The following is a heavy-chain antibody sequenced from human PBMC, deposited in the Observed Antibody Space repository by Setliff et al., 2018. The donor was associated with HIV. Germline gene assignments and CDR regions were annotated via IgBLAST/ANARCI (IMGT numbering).Heavy chain of an antibody. Sequence: SETLSLTCTVSGGSISSYYWNWIRQSAGKGLEWNGRIDTSESTNYNPSLKSRVTMSVYTSNHQFSLKLRSVTAADTAVYYCARSGFGYYYYYMDVWGKGTTVTVSS. CDR2: IDTSEST. D-gene: IGHD3-10*01. J-gene: IGHJ6*03. CDR1: GGSISSYY. CDR3: ARSGFGYYYYYMDV. V-gene: IGHV4-4*07.